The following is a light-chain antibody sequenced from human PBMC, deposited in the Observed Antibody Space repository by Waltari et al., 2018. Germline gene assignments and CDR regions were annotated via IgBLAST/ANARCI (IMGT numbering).Light chain of an antibody. Sequence: QSALTQPASVSGSPGQSITISCTGTSTDFGGYNYVPCDQQHPGKAPQLMIYEVGHRPARVSYRFSGSQSGNTASLTISWLQAEDEADSYCSSYTSRSTHVFGGGTRLTVL. CDR1: STDFGGYNY. CDR2: EVG. V-gene: IGLV2-14*01. J-gene: IGLJ3*02. CDR3: SSYTSRSTHV.